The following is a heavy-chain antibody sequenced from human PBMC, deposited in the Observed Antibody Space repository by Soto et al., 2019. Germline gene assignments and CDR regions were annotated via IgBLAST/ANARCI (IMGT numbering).Heavy chain of an antibody. D-gene: IGHD2-2*01. Sequence: GGSLRLSCAASGFTFDDYGMSWVRQAPGKGLEWVSGINWNGGSTGYADSVKGRFTISRDNAKNSLYLQMNSLRAEDTALYHCAATLGYCSSTSCSTRYYYYYMDVWGKGTTVTVSS. CDR1: GFTFDDYG. CDR2: INWNGGST. CDR3: AATLGYCSSTSCSTRYYYYYMDV. V-gene: IGHV3-20*01. J-gene: IGHJ6*03.